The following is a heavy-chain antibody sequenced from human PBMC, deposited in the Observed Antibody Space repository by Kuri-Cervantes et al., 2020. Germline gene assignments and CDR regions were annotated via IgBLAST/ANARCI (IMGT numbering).Heavy chain of an antibody. Sequence: GESLKISCAASGFTFSSYWMSWVRQAPGKGLEWVANIKQDGSEKYYVDSVKGRFTISRDNAKNSLYLQMNSLRAEDTAVYHCAGDRSGWYRYAFDIWGQGTMVTVSS. V-gene: IGHV3-7*01. CDR1: GFTFSSYW. CDR2: IKQDGSEK. D-gene: IGHD6-19*01. CDR3: AGDRSGWYRYAFDI. J-gene: IGHJ3*02.